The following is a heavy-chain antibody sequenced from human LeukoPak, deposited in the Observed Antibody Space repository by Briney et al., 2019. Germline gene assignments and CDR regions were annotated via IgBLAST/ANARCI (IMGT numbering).Heavy chain of an antibody. CDR2: MSPNSGNT. J-gene: IGHJ4*02. CDR3: ARGFDGSGYFVDH. CDR1: GYTFTSYD. D-gene: IGHD3-22*01. Sequence: ASVKGSCKASGYTFTSYDINWVRQATGQGLEWLGWMSPNSGNTGYAQKFQGRVTMTRDTSISTAYMELSSLRSEDTAVYYCARGFDGSGYFVDHWGQGTLVTVSS. V-gene: IGHV1-8*01.